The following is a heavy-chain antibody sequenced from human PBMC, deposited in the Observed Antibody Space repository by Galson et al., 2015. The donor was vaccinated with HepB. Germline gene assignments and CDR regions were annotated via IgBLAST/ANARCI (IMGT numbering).Heavy chain of an antibody. CDR2: ISGSSTYT. CDR3: ARDSYNSTSCYDY. V-gene: IGHV3-11*05. Sequence: SLRLSCAASGFTFGDYYMSWIRQAPGKGLEWLSYISGSSTYTNYADSVEGRFTISRDNGRNSLYLQMNSLRAEDTAVYYCARDSYNSTSCYDYWGPGTLVTVSS. CDR1: GFTFGDYY. D-gene: IGHD2-2*01. J-gene: IGHJ4*02.